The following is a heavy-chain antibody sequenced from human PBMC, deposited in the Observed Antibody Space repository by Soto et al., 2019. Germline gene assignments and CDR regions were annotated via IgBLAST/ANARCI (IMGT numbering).Heavy chain of an antibody. CDR2: ISAYNGNT. D-gene: IGHD3-22*01. V-gene: IGHV1-18*01. J-gene: IGHJ5*02. CDR1: GYTFTSYG. Sequence: QVQLVQSGAEVKKPGASVKVSCKASGYTFTSYGISWVRKAPGQGLEWMGWISAYNGNTNYAQKLQGRVTMTTDTPTSTAYMELRSLRSDDTAVYYCATDGDYYDSSGYYNNWFDPWGQGTLVTVSS. CDR3: ATDGDYYDSSGYYNNWFDP.